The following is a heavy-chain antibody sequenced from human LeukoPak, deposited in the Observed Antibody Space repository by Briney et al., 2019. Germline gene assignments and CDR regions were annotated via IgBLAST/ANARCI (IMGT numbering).Heavy chain of an antibody. V-gene: IGHV3-74*01. CDR1: GFTFSSYW. Sequence: PGGSLRLSCAASGFTFSSYWMHWVRQAPGKRRVWVSRINSDGSSTSYADSVKGRFTISRDNAKNTLYLQMNSLRAEDTAVYYCARVKVWPNHYYFDYWGQGTLVTVSS. CDR3: ARVKVWPNHYYFDY. J-gene: IGHJ4*02. D-gene: IGHD1-14*01. CDR2: INSDGSST.